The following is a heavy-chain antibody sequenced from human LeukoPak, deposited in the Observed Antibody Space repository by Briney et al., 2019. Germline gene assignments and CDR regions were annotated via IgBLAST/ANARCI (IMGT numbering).Heavy chain of an antibody. D-gene: IGHD5-18*01. CDR1: GGSISSYY. CDR2: IYYTGST. J-gene: IGHJ4*02. V-gene: IGHV4-59*08. Sequence: SETLSLTCTVPGGSISSYYWSWIRQPPGKGLEWIGYIYYTGSTNYNPSLTSRVTISVDTSKNQFSLKLSSVTAADTAVYYCAREGYSYGLDYWGQGTLVTVSS. CDR3: AREGYSYGLDY.